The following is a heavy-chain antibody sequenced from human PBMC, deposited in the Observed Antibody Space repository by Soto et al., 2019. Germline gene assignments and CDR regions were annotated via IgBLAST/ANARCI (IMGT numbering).Heavy chain of an antibody. Sequence: QLHLVQSGAVVKKPGASVTVSCSASGYPVTAYYMHWVRQAPGRGLEWMGGINPATGAAKYTQTFQGRVTMTRDTSTSTFFMELSGLKSEDTAVFYCARGGGVGVAGSAAFDMWGQGTLVTVSS. V-gene: IGHV1-2*02. J-gene: IGHJ3*02. CDR1: GYPVTAYY. CDR2: INPATGAA. D-gene: IGHD3-3*01. CDR3: ARGGGVGVAGSAAFDM.